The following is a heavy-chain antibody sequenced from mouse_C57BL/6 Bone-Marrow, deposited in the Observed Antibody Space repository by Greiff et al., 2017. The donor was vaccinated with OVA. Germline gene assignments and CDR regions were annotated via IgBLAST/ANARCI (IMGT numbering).Heavy chain of an antibody. D-gene: IGHD2-1*01. CDR1: GYTFTDYY. CDR2: INPYNGGT. Sequence: VHVKQSGPVLVKPGASVKMSCKASGYTFTDYYMNWVKQSHGKSLEWIGVINPYNGGTSYNQKFKGKATLTVDKSSSTAYMELNSLTSEDSAVYYCAGSTRKAYWGQGTLVTVSA. J-gene: IGHJ3*01. V-gene: IGHV1-19*01. CDR3: AGSTRKAY.